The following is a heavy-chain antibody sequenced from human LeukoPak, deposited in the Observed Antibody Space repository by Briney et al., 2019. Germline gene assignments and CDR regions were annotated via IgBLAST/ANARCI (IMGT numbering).Heavy chain of an antibody. D-gene: IGHD5-24*01. CDR1: SDSVSSGSYY. V-gene: IGHV4-61*01. Sequence: PSKTLSLTCTVSSDSVSSGSYYWSWIRQPPGEGLEWIGYIYKSGSANYNPSLKSRVIISLDTSKNQFSLKLASVTAADTAVYYCARMALTKSDAFDIWGQGTMVTVST. CDR3: ARMALTKSDAFDI. CDR2: IYKSGSA. J-gene: IGHJ3*02.